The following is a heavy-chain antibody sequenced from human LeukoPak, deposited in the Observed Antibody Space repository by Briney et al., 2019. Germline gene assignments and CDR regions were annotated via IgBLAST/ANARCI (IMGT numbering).Heavy chain of an antibody. D-gene: IGHD3-10*01. CDR1: GGSISSGSYY. Sequence: SQTLSLTCTVSGGSISSGSYYWSWIRQPAGKGLEWIGRIYTSGSTNYNPSLKSRVTIPVDTSKNQFSLKLMSVTAADTAVYYCARGPASGSHFAWFDFWGQGALVTVSS. CDR3: ARGPASGSHFAWFDF. J-gene: IGHJ5*01. V-gene: IGHV4-61*02. CDR2: IYTSGST.